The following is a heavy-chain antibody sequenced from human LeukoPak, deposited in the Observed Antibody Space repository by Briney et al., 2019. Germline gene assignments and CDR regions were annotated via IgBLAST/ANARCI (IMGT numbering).Heavy chain of an antibody. CDR1: GGSISSYY. CDR3: ARGRTFDN. CDR2: IYDRGST. Sequence: KTSETLSLTCTVSGGSISSYYWSWIRQPPGKGQEWIGNIYDRGSTKYNPSLKSRVTISVDTSKNQFSLRLSSVTAADTAVYYCARGRTFDNWGQGTLVTVSS. V-gene: IGHV4-59*01. J-gene: IGHJ4*02.